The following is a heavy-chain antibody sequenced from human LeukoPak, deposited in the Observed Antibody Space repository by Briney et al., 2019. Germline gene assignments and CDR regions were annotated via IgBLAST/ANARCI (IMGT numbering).Heavy chain of an antibody. CDR1: GGPFSGYF. Sequence: SETLSLTCAVSGGPFSGYFWSWIRQSSGKGREWIGEIHNSGTTNYNPSLNSRVTISEDTSKNQFYLNLSSVTAADTAVYYCARRYYYNLGSFPFDFWGQGTLVTVSS. CDR2: IHNSGTT. D-gene: IGHD3-10*01. V-gene: IGHV4-34*01. CDR3: ARRYYYNLGSFPFDF. J-gene: IGHJ4*02.